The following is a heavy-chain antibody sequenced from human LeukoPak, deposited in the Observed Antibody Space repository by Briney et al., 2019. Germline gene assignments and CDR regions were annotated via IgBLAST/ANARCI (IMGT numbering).Heavy chain of an antibody. CDR2: ISSSGSTI. V-gene: IGHV3-48*03. CDR1: GFTFSSYE. J-gene: IGHJ4*02. CDR3: ASSQVRGVTD. D-gene: IGHD3-10*01. Sequence: QPWGSLRLSCAASGFTFSSYEMNWVRQAPGKGLEWVSYISSSGSTIYYADSVKGRFTISRDNAKNSLYLQMNSLRAEDTAVYYCASSQVRGVTDWGQGTLVTVSS.